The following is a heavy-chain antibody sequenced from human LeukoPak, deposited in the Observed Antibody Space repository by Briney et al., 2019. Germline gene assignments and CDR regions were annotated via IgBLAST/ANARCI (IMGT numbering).Heavy chain of an antibody. CDR2: INSDGSST. D-gene: IGHD6-19*01. CDR1: GLTFSSYW. V-gene: IGHV3-74*01. Sequence: PGGSLRLSCAASGLTFSSYWMHWVRQAPGKGLVWVSRINSDGSSTSYADSVKGRFTISRDNAKNTLYLQMNSLRAEDTAVYYCARAFGPEYSSGWYYYFDYWGQGTLVTVSS. CDR3: ARAFGPEYSSGWYYYFDY. J-gene: IGHJ4*02.